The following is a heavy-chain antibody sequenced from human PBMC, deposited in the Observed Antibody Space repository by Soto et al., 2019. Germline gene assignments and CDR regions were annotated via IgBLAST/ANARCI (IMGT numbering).Heavy chain of an antibody. J-gene: IGHJ6*03. V-gene: IGHV4-39*01. CDR3: ASPWDSGSGDYYYYMGV. CDR2: IYYSGST. CDR1: GDSISSSSYY. Sequence: PSETLSLTCTVSGDSISSSSYYWGWIRQPPGKGLEWIGSIYYSGSTYYNPSLKSRVTISVDTSKNQFSLKLSSVTAADTAVYYCASPWDSGSGDYYYYMGVWGQGTMVTVSS. D-gene: IGHD3-10*01.